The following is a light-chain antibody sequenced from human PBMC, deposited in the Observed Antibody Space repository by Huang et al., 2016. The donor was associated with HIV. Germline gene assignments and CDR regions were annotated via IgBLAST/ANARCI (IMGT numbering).Light chain of an antibody. CDR2: GAS. CDR1: QSVSSN. Sequence: EIVMTQSPATLPVSPGERATLSCRASQSVSSNLAWYQQKPGQAPRLLIYGASTRATGIPARFSGTGSGTEFTLTISSLQSEDFAVYNCQQYNNWPHTFGQGTKLEIK. J-gene: IGKJ2*01. CDR3: QQYNNWPHT. V-gene: IGKV3-15*01.